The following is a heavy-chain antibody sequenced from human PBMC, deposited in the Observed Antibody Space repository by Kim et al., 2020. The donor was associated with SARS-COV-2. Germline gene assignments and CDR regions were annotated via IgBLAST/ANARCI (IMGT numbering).Heavy chain of an antibody. V-gene: IGHV3-9*01. J-gene: IGHJ6*03. CDR3: AKSHLPTAEGYYYYYMDV. D-gene: IGHD2-21*02. Sequence: VKGRFTISRDNAKNSLYLHMNSLRAEDTALYFCAKSHLPTAEGYYYYYMDVWGKGTTVTVS.